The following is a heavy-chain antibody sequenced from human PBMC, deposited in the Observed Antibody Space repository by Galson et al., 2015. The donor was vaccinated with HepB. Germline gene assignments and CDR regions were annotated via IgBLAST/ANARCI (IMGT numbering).Heavy chain of an antibody. CDR2: INPYSGAT. Sequence: SVKVSCKASGYTFTNFYIHWVRQAPGQGLEWMGWINPYSGATNYVQKSQDRVTMTRDTSITTVYMQLTRLKSDDTAVYYCARAVRGVNWFDSWGQGTLVTASS. V-gene: IGHV1-2*02. CDR3: ARAVRGVNWFDS. D-gene: IGHD3-10*01. CDR1: GYTFTNFY. J-gene: IGHJ5*01.